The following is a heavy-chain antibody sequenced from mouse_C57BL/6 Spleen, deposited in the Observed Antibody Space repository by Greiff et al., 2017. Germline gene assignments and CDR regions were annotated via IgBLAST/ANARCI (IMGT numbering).Heavy chain of an antibody. CDR2: ISDGGSYT. CDR1: GFTFSSYA. Sequence: DVHLVESGGGLVKPGGSLKLSCAASGFTFSSYAMSWVRQTPEKRLEWVATISDGGSYTYYPDNVKGRFTISRDNAKNNLYLQMSHLKSEDTAMYYCARDLRGFAYWGQGTLVTVSA. V-gene: IGHV5-4*01. CDR3: ARDLRGFAY. J-gene: IGHJ3*01.